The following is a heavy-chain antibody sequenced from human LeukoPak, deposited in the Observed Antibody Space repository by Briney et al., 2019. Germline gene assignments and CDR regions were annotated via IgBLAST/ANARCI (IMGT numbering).Heavy chain of an antibody. CDR1: GGSNSSYY. CDR3: ASTRLGQWLVHYFDY. D-gene: IGHD6-19*01. Sequence: SETLSLTCTVSGGSNSSYYWSWIRQPPGKGLEWIGYIYYSGSTNYNPSLKSRVTISVDTSKNQFSLKLSSVTAADTAVYYCASTRLGQWLVHYFDYWGQGTLVTVSS. V-gene: IGHV4-59*01. CDR2: IYYSGST. J-gene: IGHJ4*02.